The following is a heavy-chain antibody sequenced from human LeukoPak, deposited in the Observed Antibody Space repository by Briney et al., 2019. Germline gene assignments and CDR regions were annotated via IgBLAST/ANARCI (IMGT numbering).Heavy chain of an antibody. J-gene: IGHJ4*02. CDR3: TTTNPQYYYDSSGYYLDY. D-gene: IGHD3-22*01. CDR2: IKSKTDGGTT. CDR1: GFTFSNAW. V-gene: IGHV3-15*01. Sequence: PGGSLRLSCAASGFTFSNAWMSWVRQAPGKGLEWVGRIKSKTDGGTTDYAAPVKGRFTISRDDSKNTLYLQMNSLKTEDTAVYYCTTTNPQYYYDSSGYYLDYWGQGTLVTVS.